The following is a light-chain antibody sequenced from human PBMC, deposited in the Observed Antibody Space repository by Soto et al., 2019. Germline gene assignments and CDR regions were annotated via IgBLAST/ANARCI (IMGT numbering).Light chain of an antibody. V-gene: IGLV2-14*03. CDR3: SSYTSSSTLV. CDR2: DVT. CDR1: TSDVGAYNY. Sequence: QSALTQPASVSGSLGQSITISCTGTTSDVGAYNYVSWYQQHPGKAPQLVIYDVTNRPSGVSNRFSGSKSGKTASLTISGLQAEDAADYYCSSYTSSSTLVFGGGTKLTVL. J-gene: IGLJ3*02.